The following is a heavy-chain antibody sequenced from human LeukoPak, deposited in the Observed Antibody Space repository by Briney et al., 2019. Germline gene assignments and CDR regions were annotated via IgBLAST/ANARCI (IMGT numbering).Heavy chain of an antibody. CDR3: ARSVIVPAIVADYYTYMDV. D-gene: IGHD2-2*01. V-gene: IGHV4-38-2*01. CDR2: IYHRGNT. CDR1: GYSISSNYY. J-gene: IGHJ6*03. Sequence: SETLSLTCAVSGYSISSNYYWGWIRQPPGKGLEWIGVIYHRGNTDYNPSLQSRVTISIDTSKNAFSLKVNSVTAADTAVYYCARSVIVPAIVADYYTYMDVWGRGISVTVSS.